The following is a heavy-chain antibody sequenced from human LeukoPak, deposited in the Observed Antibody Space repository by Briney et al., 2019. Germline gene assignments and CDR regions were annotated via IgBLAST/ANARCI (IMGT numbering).Heavy chain of an antibody. CDR1: GGFFSGYY. Sequence: SETLSLTCAVYGGFFSGYYWSGIRQPPGKGLEWIGEINHRGSTNYTPSLKSRVKISVDTSKNQFSLKLSSVTAADTAVYYCARVASEPPFSGWRGFDPWGQGTLVTVSS. CDR2: INHRGST. J-gene: IGHJ5*02. D-gene: IGHD6-19*01. V-gene: IGHV4-34*01. CDR3: ARVASEPPFSGWRGFDP.